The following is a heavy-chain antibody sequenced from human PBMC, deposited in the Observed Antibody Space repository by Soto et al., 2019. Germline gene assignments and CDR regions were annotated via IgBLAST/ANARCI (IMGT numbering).Heavy chain of an antibody. CDR2: ISSSSSTI. V-gene: IGHV3-48*01. CDR3: ARPTYYYDSSGYLPSPYYYYYGMDV. Sequence: GGSLRLSCAASGFIFSTYSMNWVRQGPGKGLEWVSYISSSSSTIFYTDSVKGRFTVSRDNAKNSLYLQMNSLRAEDTAVYYCARPTYYYDSSGYLPSPYYYYYGMDVWGQGTTVTVS. CDR1: GFIFSTYS. J-gene: IGHJ6*02. D-gene: IGHD3-22*01.